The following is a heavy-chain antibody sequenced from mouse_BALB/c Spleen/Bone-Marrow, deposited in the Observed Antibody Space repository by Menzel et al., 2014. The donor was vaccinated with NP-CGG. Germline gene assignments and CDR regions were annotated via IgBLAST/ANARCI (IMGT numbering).Heavy chain of an antibody. J-gene: IGHJ4*01. CDR3: ARSMDY. Sequence: VKLQESGAELMKPGASVKISCKATGYTFSSYWIEWVKQRPGHGLEWIGEILPGSGGTNYNEKFKGKATFTADTSSNTAYMQLNSLTSGDSAVYYCARSMDYWGQGTSVTVSS. CDR2: ILPGSGGT. V-gene: IGHV1-9*01. CDR1: GYTFSSYW.